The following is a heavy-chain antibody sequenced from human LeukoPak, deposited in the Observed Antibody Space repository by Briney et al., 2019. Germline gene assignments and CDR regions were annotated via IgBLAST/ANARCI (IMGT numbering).Heavy chain of an antibody. V-gene: IGHV3-48*03. J-gene: IGHJ4*02. CDR3: ARVGRRVGATTLDY. Sequence: PGGSLRLSCAASGFTFSSYEMNWVRQAPGKGLEWVSYISSSGSTIYYADSVKGRFTISRDNAKNSLYLQMNSLRAEDTAIYYCARVGRRVGATTLDYWGQGTLVTVPS. D-gene: IGHD1-26*01. CDR2: ISSSGSTI. CDR1: GFTFSSYE.